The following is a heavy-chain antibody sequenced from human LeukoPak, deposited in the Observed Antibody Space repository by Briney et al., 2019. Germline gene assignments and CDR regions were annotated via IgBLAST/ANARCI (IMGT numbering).Heavy chain of an antibody. CDR2: ISAYNGNT. V-gene: IGHV1-18*01. J-gene: IGHJ4*02. Sequence: GASVKVSCKASGYTFTSYGISWVRQAPGQGLEWMGWISAYNGNTNYAQKLQGGVTMTTDTSTSTAYMELRSLRSDDTAVSYCAGAPKTFYCSGSYFFSYWGQGTLVTVSS. CDR1: GYTFTSYG. CDR3: AGAPKTFYCSGSYFFSY. D-gene: IGHD3-10*01.